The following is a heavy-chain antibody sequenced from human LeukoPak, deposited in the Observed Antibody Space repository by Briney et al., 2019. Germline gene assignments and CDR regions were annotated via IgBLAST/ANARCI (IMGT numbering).Heavy chain of an antibody. CDR2: IYSGGST. CDR3: ARVPYYYDSSGPHLGYYFDY. CDR1: GFTVSSNY. Sequence: GGSLRLSCAASGFTVSSNYMSWVRQAPGKGLEWVSVIYSGGSTYYADSVKGRFTISRDNSKNTLYLQMNSLRAEDTAVYYCARVPYYYDSSGPHLGYYFDYWGQGTLVTVSS. D-gene: IGHD3-22*01. J-gene: IGHJ4*02. V-gene: IGHV3-66*02.